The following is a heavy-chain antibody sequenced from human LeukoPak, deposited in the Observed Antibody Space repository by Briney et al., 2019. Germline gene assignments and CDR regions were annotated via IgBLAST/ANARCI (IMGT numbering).Heavy chain of an antibody. V-gene: IGHV4-39*01. CDR2: IYYSGST. D-gene: IGHD4-17*01. CDR3: ARRVDYVAFDI. Sequence: SETLSLTCTVSGGSISSSSYYWGWIRQPPGKGLEWIGSIYYSGSTYYNPSLKSRVTISVDTSKNQFSLKLSSVTAADTAVFYCARRVDYVAFDIWGQGTMVTISS. CDR1: GGSISSSSYY. J-gene: IGHJ3*02.